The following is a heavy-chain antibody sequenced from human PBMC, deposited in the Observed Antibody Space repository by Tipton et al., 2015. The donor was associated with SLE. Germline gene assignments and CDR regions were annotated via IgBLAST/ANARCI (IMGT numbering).Heavy chain of an antibody. CDR1: GGSISSHY. CDR3: ARAPYFDSHGFLLHEAFDL. J-gene: IGHJ3*01. Sequence: TLSLTCNVSGGSISSHYWNWIRQPPGKGLEWIGFIYYSGSTNYNPSLKSRVSLSIDTSKNQFSLKLSSVTAADTAAYYCARAPYFDSHGFLLHEAFDLWGQGTVVTVSS. V-gene: IGHV4-59*08. CDR2: IYYSGST. D-gene: IGHD3-22*01.